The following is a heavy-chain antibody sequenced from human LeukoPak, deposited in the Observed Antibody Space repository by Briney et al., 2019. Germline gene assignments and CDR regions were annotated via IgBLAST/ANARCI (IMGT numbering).Heavy chain of an antibody. Sequence: PSETLSLTCAVYGGSFSGYYWSWIRQPPGKGLEWIGEINHSGSTNYNPSLKSRVTISVDTSKNQFSLKLSSVTAADTAVYYCARGVLRYFDWLLYHDAFDIWGQGTMVTVSS. CDR3: ARGVLRYFDWLLYHDAFDI. CDR2: INHSGST. V-gene: IGHV4-34*01. CDR1: GGSFSGYY. J-gene: IGHJ3*02. D-gene: IGHD3-9*01.